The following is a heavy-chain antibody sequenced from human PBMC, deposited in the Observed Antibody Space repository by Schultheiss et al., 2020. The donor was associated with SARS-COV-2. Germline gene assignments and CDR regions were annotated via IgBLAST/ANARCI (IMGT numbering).Heavy chain of an antibody. Sequence: GGSLRLSCAASGFAFSNSGMHWVRQAPGKGLEWVAVISYDGSNKYYADSVKGRFTISRDNSKNTLYLQMNSLRAEDTAVYYCAKFPSQYYYDSSGYDAFDIWGQGTMVTVSS. CDR1: GFAFSNSG. CDR3: AKFPSQYYYDSSGYDAFDI. V-gene: IGHV3-30*18. J-gene: IGHJ3*02. D-gene: IGHD3-22*01. CDR2: ISYDGSNK.